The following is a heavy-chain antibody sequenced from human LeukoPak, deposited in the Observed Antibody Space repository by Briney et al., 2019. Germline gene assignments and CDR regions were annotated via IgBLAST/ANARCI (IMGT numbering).Heavy chain of an antibody. CDR3: ASHRGWLQLSYYYYGMDV. Sequence: GESLRISCKGSGYSFTSYWISWVRQMPGKGLGWMGMIDLSDSYTNYSPSFQGHVTISADKSISTAYLQWSSLKAPDTAMYYCASHRGWLQLSYYYYGMDVWGQGTTVTVSS. D-gene: IGHD5-24*01. V-gene: IGHV5-10-1*01. J-gene: IGHJ6*02. CDR1: GYSFTSYW. CDR2: IDLSDSYT.